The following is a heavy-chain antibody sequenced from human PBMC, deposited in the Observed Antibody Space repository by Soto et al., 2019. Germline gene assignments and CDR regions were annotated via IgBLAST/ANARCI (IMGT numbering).Heavy chain of an antibody. D-gene: IGHD1-26*01. CDR1: GFTFSSYS. CDR3: ATVTSGSYYDY. J-gene: IGHJ4*02. V-gene: IGHV3-21*01. CDR2: ISSRSTYI. Sequence: PGGSLRLSCAASGFTFSSYSMHWVRQAPGKGLEWVSSISSRSTYIYYADSVRGRFTISRDDAQNSLYLQMTSLRAEDTAVYYCATVTSGSYYDYWGQGTLVTVPQ.